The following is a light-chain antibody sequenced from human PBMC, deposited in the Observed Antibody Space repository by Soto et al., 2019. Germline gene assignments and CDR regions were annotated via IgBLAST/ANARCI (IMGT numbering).Light chain of an antibody. CDR2: KVS. CDR1: QSLVCIDGNTY. CDR3: MQGTHRPLT. V-gene: IGKV2-30*01. Sequence: AVMTQAPLSLPVRLGQRASISCRSSQSLVCIDGNTYLNWFHQRPGQSPRRISYKVSKRDSGVPDRFSGSGSGTDYTPKISRVEAEDVGVYYCMQGTHRPLTFGGGTKVDIK. J-gene: IGKJ4*01.